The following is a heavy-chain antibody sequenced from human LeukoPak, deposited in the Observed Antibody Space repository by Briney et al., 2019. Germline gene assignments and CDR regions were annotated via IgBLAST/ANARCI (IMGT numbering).Heavy chain of an antibody. CDR2: INPDGSST. J-gene: IGHJ4*02. V-gene: IGHV3-74*01. Sequence: GGSLRLSCAASRFTFSNYGLHWVRQAPGKGLVWVSRINPDGSSTTYADSVKGRFTISRDNVKNTVSLQMNSLRAEDTAVYYCARDSGTSYSSGWYDYWGQGTLVTVSS. CDR1: RFTFSNYG. CDR3: ARDSGTSYSSGWYDY. D-gene: IGHD6-19*01.